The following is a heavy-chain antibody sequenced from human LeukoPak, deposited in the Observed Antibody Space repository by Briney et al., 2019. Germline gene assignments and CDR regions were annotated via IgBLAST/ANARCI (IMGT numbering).Heavy chain of an antibody. J-gene: IGHJ4*02. Sequence: QSGGSLRLSCAASGLTFSSYAMSWVRQAPGKGLEWVSAISGSGGSTYYADSVKGRFTISRDNSKNTLYLQMNSLRAEDTAVYYCAKVYVDTAMVFDYWGQGTLVTVSS. CDR3: AKVYVDTAMVFDY. V-gene: IGHV3-23*01. CDR2: ISGSGGST. CDR1: GLTFSSYA. D-gene: IGHD5-18*01.